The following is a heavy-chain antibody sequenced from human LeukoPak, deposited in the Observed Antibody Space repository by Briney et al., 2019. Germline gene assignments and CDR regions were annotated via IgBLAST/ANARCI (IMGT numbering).Heavy chain of an antibody. J-gene: IGHJ4*02. CDR2: ISWNSGSI. Sequence: GRSMRLACAPSGFTFDDYAMHWVRQAPGKGLDSVSGISWNSGSIGYADSVKGRFTMSRDNAKNSLYLQMNSLRAEDTALYYCAKDTDSSGFYYFDYWGQGTLVTVSS. V-gene: IGHV3-9*01. CDR1: GFTFDDYA. D-gene: IGHD6-19*01. CDR3: AKDTDSSGFYYFDY.